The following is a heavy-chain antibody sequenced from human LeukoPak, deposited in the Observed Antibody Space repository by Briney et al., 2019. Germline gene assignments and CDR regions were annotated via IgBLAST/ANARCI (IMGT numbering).Heavy chain of an antibody. CDR3: ARDIPSGFYPPDY. J-gene: IGHJ4*02. CDR1: GFTFSDDW. Sequence: GSLRLSCVASGFTFSDDWMWWVRQAPGMGLEWVAIIDTDGGEKNYVDSVNGRFTLYRDNARNSLYLQMSSLRVEDTAVYYCARDIPSGFYPPDYWGRGTLVTVSS. CDR2: IDTDGGEK. D-gene: IGHD5-12*01. V-gene: IGHV3-7*01.